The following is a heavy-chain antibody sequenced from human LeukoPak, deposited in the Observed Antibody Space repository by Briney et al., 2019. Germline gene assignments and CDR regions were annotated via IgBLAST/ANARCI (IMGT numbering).Heavy chain of an antibody. V-gene: IGHV4-34*01. Sequence: SETLSLTCTVSGGSISSYYWSWIRQPPGKGLEWIGEINHSGSTNYNPSLKSRVTISVDTSKNQFSLKLSSVTAADTAVYYCARDGVVPAAIRYGMDVWGQGTTVTVSS. D-gene: IGHD2-2*01. J-gene: IGHJ6*02. CDR3: ARDGVVPAAIRYGMDV. CDR2: INHSGST. CDR1: GGSISSYY.